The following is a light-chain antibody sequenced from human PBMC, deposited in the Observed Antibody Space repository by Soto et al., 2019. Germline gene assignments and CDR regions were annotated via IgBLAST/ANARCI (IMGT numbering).Light chain of an antibody. Sequence: DIQMTQSHSTLSASVGDRVTITFRASQTISSWLAWYQQKPWKAPKLLIYKASTLKSGVPSRFSGSGSGTDFTLTISSLHSEYFALYYCQQYHDWPPTFGQGTKVDIK. CDR2: KAS. CDR3: QQYHDWPPT. J-gene: IGKJ1*01. V-gene: IGKV1-5*03. CDR1: QTISSW.